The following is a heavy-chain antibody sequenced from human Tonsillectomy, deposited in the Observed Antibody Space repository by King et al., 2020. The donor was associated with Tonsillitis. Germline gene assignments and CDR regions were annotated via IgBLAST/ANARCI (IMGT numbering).Heavy chain of an antibody. J-gene: IGHJ6*02. CDR3: AGQLADYYYYTMDV. V-gene: IGHV3-11*01. Sequence: VQLVESGGGLVKPGGSLRLSCAVSGFTFSDYYMSWIRQAPGKGLEWVSYISSLGSTIYYADSVKGRFTISRDNAKNSLYLQMNSLRAEDTAVYYCAGQLADYYYYTMDVWGQGTSVTVSS. D-gene: IGHD6-6*01. CDR1: GFTFSDYY. CDR2: ISSLGSTI.